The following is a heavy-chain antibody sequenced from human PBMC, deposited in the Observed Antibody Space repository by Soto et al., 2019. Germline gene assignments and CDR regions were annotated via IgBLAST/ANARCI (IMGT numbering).Heavy chain of an antibody. V-gene: IGHV6-1*01. D-gene: IGHD4-17*01. CDR3: ARDSPGYGDNVLFDY. Sequence: QVQLQQSGPGLVKPSQTLSLTCAISGDSVSSNSVAWNWIRQSPSRGLEWLGRTYYRSKWYNDXXVSVKSRITIXXDXSXXQFSLQLNSVTPEDTAVYYCARDSPGYGDNVLFDYWGQGTLVTVSS. J-gene: IGHJ4*02. CDR2: TYYRSKWYN. CDR1: GDSVSSNSVA.